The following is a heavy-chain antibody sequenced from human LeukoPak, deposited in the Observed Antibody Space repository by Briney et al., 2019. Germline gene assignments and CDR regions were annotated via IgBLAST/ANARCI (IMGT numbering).Heavy chain of an antibody. Sequence: SETLSLTCAVSGGSISSYYWSWIRQPPGKGLEWIGYIYYSGSTNYNPSLKSRVTISVDTSKNQFSLKLSSVTAADTAVYYCARVGTQRRYYFDYWGQGTPVTVSS. CDR2: IYYSGST. CDR1: GGSISSYY. J-gene: IGHJ4*02. D-gene: IGHD1-1*01. V-gene: IGHV4-59*01. CDR3: ARVGTQRRYYFDY.